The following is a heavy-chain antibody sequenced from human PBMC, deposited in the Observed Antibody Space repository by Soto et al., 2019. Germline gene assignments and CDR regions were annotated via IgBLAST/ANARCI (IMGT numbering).Heavy chain of an antibody. CDR3: ARAYAGYQPNCYFDY. D-gene: IGHD2-2*01. CDR2: ISAYNGNT. CDR1: GYTFTSYG. V-gene: IGHV1-18*01. J-gene: IGHJ4*02. Sequence: QVQLVQSGAEVKKPGASVKVSCKASGYTFTSYGISWVRQAPGQGLEWMGWISAYNGNTNYAQKLQGRVTMTTDTPTSTAYMELRSLRSDDTAVYYCARAYAGYQPNCYFDYWGQGTLVTVSS.